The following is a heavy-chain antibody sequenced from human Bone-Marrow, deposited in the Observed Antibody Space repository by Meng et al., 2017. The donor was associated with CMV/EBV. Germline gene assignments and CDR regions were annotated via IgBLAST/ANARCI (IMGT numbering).Heavy chain of an antibody. CDR2: ISSNGGST. D-gene: IGHD3-10*01. J-gene: IGHJ6*02. CDR1: GFTFSSYA. Sequence: GESLKISCAASGFTFSSYAMHWVRQAPGKGREYVSAISSNGGSTYYANSVKGRFTISRDNSKNTLYLQMGSLKTEDTAVYYCTTRGFRSRPMDVWGQGTTVTVSS. V-gene: IGHV3-64*01. CDR3: TTRGFRSRPMDV.